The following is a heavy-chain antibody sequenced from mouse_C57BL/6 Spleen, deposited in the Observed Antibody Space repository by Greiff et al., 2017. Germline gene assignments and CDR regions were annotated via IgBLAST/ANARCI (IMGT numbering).Heavy chain of an antibody. CDR2: INPNNGGT. CDR3: ARSGTVAY. Sequence: VQLKESGPELVKPGASVKMSCKASGYTFTDYNMPWVKQSHGKSLEWIGYINPNNGGTSYNQKFKGKATLTVNKSSSTAYMELRSLTSEDSAVYYCARSGTVAYWGQGTLVTVSA. CDR1: GYTFTDYN. V-gene: IGHV1-22*01. D-gene: IGHD4-1*01. J-gene: IGHJ3*01.